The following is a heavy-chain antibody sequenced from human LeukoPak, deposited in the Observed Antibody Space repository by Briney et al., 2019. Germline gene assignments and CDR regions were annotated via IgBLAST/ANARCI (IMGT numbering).Heavy chain of an antibody. V-gene: IGHV4-34*01. Sequence: SETLSLTCAVYGGSFSGYYWSWIRQPPGKGLEWIGEINHSGSTNYNPSLKSRVTISVDTSKNQFSLKLTSVTAADTAVYYCAIGGRYNWFDPWGQGTLVTVSS. CDR3: AIGGRYNWFDP. CDR1: GGSFSGYY. CDR2: INHSGST. J-gene: IGHJ5*02.